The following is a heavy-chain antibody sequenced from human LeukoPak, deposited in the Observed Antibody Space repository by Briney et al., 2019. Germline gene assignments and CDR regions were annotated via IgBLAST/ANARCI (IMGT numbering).Heavy chain of an antibody. V-gene: IGHV3-30*04. J-gene: IGHJ4*02. CDR2: TSFDGNNE. Sequence: PGGSLRLSCEASGLIFRNFAMHWVRQAPGEGLEWVAVTSFDGNNEYYADSVKGRFTISRDNSKNTLYLQLNSLRAADSAVYYCARRGTWHSDYWGQGTLVTVSS. D-gene: IGHD3-16*01. CDR1: GLIFRNFA. CDR3: ARRGTWHSDY.